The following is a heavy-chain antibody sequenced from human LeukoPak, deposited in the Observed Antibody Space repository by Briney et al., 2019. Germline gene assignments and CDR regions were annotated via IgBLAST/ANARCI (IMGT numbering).Heavy chain of an antibody. Sequence: SETLSLTCAVYDGSFSGYYWSWIRQPPGKGLEWIGEINHSGSTNYNPSLKSRVTISVDTSKNQFSLKLSSVTAADTAVYYCARTGGSYWSGPTFDYWGQGTLVTVSS. CDR1: DGSFSGYY. D-gene: IGHD1-26*01. J-gene: IGHJ4*02. CDR3: ARTGGSYWSGPTFDY. CDR2: INHSGST. V-gene: IGHV4-34*01.